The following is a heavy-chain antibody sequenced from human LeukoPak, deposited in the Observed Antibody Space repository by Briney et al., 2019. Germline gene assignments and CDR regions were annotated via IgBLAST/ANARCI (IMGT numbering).Heavy chain of an antibody. J-gene: IGHJ6*02. CDR1: GFTFSSYG. D-gene: IGHD3-3*01. CDR2: ISYDGSNK. CDR3: AKDRSGCYDFWSGYYGTYGMDV. Sequence: GGSLRLSCAASGFTFSSYGMHWVRQAPGKGLEWVAVISYDGSNKYYADSVKGRFTISRDNSKNTLYLQMNSLRAEDTAVYYCAKDRSGCYDFWSGYYGTYGMDVWGQGTTVTVSS. V-gene: IGHV3-30*18.